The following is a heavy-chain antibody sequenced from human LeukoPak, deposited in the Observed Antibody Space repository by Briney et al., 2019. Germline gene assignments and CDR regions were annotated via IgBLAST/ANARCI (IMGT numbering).Heavy chain of an antibody. CDR2: IYYSGST. CDR3: ARDLIAAASGAFDI. V-gene: IGHV4-59*01. D-gene: IGHD6-13*01. CDR1: GASISNYY. Sequence: ETLSLTCTVSGASISNYYWSWIRQSPGKGLEWIGHIYYSGSTNYNPSLKSRVTISVDTSKNQFSLKLSSVTAADTAVYYCARDLIAAASGAFDIWGQGTMVTVSS. J-gene: IGHJ3*02.